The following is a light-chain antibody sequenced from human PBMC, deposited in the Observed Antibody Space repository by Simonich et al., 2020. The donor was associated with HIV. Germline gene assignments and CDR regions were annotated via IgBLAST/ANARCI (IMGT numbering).Light chain of an antibody. Sequence: QSALTQPRSVSGSPGQSITISCTGTSSDVGGYHYVSWYQQHPGKAPKLRIYDVSNRPSGVSNRFSGSKSGNTASLTISGLQAEDEADYYCSSYTSSSTPVFGGGTKLTVL. V-gene: IGLV2-14*03. CDR2: DVS. CDR1: SSDVGGYHY. J-gene: IGLJ3*02. CDR3: SSYTSSSTPV.